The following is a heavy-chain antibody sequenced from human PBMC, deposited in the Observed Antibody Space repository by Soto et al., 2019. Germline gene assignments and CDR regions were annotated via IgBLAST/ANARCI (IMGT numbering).Heavy chain of an antibody. CDR3: ARDLYCSGGSCYVRGHY. J-gene: IGHJ4*02. V-gene: IGHV3-7*01. D-gene: IGHD2-15*01. CDR1: GFTFSSYW. Sequence: GGSLRLSCAASGFTFSSYWMSWVRQAPGKGLEWVANIKQDGSEKYYVDSVKGRFTISRDNAKNSLYLQMNSLRAEDTAVYYCARDLYCSGGSCYVRGHYWGQGTLVTVSS. CDR2: IKQDGSEK.